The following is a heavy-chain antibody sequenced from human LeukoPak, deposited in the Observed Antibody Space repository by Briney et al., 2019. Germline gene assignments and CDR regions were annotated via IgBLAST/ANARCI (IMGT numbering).Heavy chain of an antibody. Sequence: ASVKVSCKVSGYTLTELSMHWVRQAPGKGLEWMGGFDPEDGETIYAQKFQGRVTMTEDTSTDTAYMELSSLRSEDTAVYYCATPGIAAAGSGDFDYWGQGTLVTVSS. CDR3: ATPGIAAAGSGDFDY. J-gene: IGHJ4*02. CDR2: FDPEDGET. D-gene: IGHD6-13*01. V-gene: IGHV1-24*01. CDR1: GYTLTELS.